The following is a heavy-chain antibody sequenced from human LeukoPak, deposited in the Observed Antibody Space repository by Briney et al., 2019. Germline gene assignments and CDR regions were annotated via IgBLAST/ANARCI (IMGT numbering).Heavy chain of an antibody. J-gene: IGHJ4*02. D-gene: IGHD4-23*01. CDR3: AKEQNSKGYFDY. CDR2: ISGSGGST. V-gene: IGHV3-23*01. CDR1: GFTFSSYA. Sequence: GGSLRLSCAASGFTFSSYAKSWVRQAPGKGLEWVSAISGSGGSTYYTDSVKGRFTISRDNSKSTLYLQMNSLRAEDTAVYYCAKEQNSKGYFDYCGQGTLVTVSS.